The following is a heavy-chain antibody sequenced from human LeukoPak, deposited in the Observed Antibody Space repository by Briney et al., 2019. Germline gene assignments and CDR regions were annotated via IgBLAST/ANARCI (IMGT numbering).Heavy chain of an antibody. V-gene: IGHV4-34*01. Sequence: SETLSLTCAVYGGSFSGYSWNWIRQPPVKGLEWIGEINHSGGTNYNPSLKSRATISVDTSKKQFSLKLSSVTAADTAVYYCARGVDYYGVWGQGTLVTVSS. D-gene: IGHD3-10*01. J-gene: IGHJ4*02. CDR3: ARGVDYYGV. CDR2: INHSGGT. CDR1: GGSFSGYS.